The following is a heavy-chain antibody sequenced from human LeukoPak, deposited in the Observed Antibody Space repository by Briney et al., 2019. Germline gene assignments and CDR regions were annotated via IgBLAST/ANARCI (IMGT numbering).Heavy chain of an antibody. D-gene: IGHD6-13*01. Sequence: ETLSLTCTVSGGSISSYYWSWVRQAPGKGLEWVSAISGSGDSTYYADSVKGRFTISRDNFKNTLHLQMNSLRAEDTAVYYCAKEVSSSWQNWGQGPLVCVSS. V-gene: IGHV3-23*01. J-gene: IGHJ1*01. CDR3: AKEVSSSWQN. CDR1: GGSISSYY. CDR2: ISGSGDST.